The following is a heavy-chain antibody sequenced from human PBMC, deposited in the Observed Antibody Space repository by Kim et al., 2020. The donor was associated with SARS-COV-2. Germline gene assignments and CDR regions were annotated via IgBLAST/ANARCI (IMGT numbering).Heavy chain of an antibody. CDR2: IYYSGST. D-gene: IGHD1-1*01. CDR1: GGSISSGGYY. V-gene: IGHV4-31*03. Sequence: SETLSLTCTVSGGSISSGGYYWSWIRQHPGKGLEWIGYIYYSGSTYYNPSLKSRVTISVDTSKNQFSLKRSSVTAADTAVYYCARELEGWFDPWGQGTLVTVSS. J-gene: IGHJ5*02. CDR3: ARELEGWFDP.